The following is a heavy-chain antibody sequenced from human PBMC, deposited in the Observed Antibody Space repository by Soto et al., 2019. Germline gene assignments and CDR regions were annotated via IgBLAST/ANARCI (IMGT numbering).Heavy chain of an antibody. CDR2: ISAYNGNT. Sequence: QVQLVQSGAEVKKPGASVKVSCKASGYTFTSYGISWVRQASGQGLEWMGWISAYNGNTNYAQKLQGRVTMTTDTSTSTAYMELRSLRSDDTAVYYCAREPCTNGVCSHFDYWGQGTLVTVSS. V-gene: IGHV1-18*01. J-gene: IGHJ4*02. CDR3: AREPCTNGVCSHFDY. CDR1: GYTFTSYG. D-gene: IGHD2-8*01.